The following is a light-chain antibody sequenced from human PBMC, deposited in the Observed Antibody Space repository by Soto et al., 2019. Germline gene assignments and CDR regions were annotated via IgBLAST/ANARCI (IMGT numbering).Light chain of an antibody. CDR2: DVS. Sequence: DIQMTQYPSSLSTYVGCRGTIICQASQDIDKYLNWYQQKPGKAPKLLIDDVSNLETGVPSRFSGSGSGTHFTFTIASLQPEDTAIYYCQQYYDLPITFGQGTRLEIK. V-gene: IGKV1-33*01. CDR1: QDIDKY. CDR3: QQYYDLPIT. J-gene: IGKJ5*01.